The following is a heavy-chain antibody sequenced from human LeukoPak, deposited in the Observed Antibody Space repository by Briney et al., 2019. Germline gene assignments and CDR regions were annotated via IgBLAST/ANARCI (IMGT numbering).Heavy chain of an antibody. J-gene: IGHJ4*02. Sequence: SETLSLTCTVSGGSISSYYWSWIRQPPGRGLEWIGYIYYSGSTKYNPSLMSRVTISVDTSTNQFSLKLNSVTAAEVAVYYCARHASSSPYFFDYWGQGTLVTVSS. CDR1: GGSISSYY. CDR3: ARHASSSPYFFDY. D-gene: IGHD6-6*01. CDR2: IYYSGST. V-gene: IGHV4-59*08.